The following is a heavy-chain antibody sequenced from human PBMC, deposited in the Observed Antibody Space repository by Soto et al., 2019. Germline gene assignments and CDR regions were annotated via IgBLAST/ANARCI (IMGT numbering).Heavy chain of an antibody. J-gene: IGHJ6*03. CDR2: ISSSSSYI. D-gene: IGHD6-6*01. V-gene: IGHV3-21*01. Sequence: GESLRLSCAASGFTFSSYSMNWVRQAPGKGLEWVSSISSSSSYIYYADSVKGRFTISRDNAKNSLYLQMNSLRAEDTAVYYCARGGIAARPDLTEWFFTMDVWGKGTTVTVSS. CDR3: ARGGIAARPDLTEWFFTMDV. CDR1: GFTFSSYS.